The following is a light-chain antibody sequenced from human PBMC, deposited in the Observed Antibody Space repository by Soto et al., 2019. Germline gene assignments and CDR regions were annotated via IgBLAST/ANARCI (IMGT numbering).Light chain of an antibody. CDR1: SSDVGGYNY. CDR2: DVS. V-gene: IGLV2-11*01. CDR3: CSYAGSYTLWV. J-gene: IGLJ3*02. Sequence: QSVLTQPRSVSGSPGQSVTISCTGTSSDVGGYNYVSWYQQYPGKAPKLIIYDVSNRPSGVPDRFSGSKSGNTASLTISGLQAEDEDDYYCCSYAGSYTLWVFGGGTKLTVL.